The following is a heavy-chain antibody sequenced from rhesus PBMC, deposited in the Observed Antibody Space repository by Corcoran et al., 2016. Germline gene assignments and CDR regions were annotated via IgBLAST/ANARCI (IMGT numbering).Heavy chain of an antibody. V-gene: IGHV4-122*02. J-gene: IGHJ4*01. D-gene: IGHD4-29*01. CDR2: ITYSGSA. CDR3: ASDYGGY. CDR1: GYSISSGYS. Sequence: QVQLQESGPGLVKPSETLSLTCTVSGYSISSGYSWRWIRQPPGKGLKWIGYITYSGSASYNPSLKSRVTISRNTSKNQFSLKLNSVTAADTAVYYCASDYGGYWGQGVLVTVSS.